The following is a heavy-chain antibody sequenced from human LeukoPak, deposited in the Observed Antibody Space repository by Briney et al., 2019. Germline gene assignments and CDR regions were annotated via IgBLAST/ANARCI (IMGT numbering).Heavy chain of an antibody. CDR3: AKDGSGSSGGPPNDY. V-gene: IGHV3-23*01. Sequence: GGSLRLSCASSGFSFSNYAMGWVRQAPGKGLEWVSLIIASSGSTFYADSVKGRFTISRDNSKNTLYLQMNSLRAEDTAVYYCAKDGSGSSGGPPNDYWGQGTLVTVSS. CDR1: GFSFSNYA. J-gene: IGHJ4*02. CDR2: IIASSGST. D-gene: IGHD3-10*01.